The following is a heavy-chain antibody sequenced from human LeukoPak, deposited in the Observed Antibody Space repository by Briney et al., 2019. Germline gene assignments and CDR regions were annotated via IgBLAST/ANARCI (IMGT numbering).Heavy chain of an antibody. CDR3: AREGGDHNYKYERYLDS. J-gene: IGHJ4*02. V-gene: IGHV4-4*07. Sequence: SETLSLTCTVSGGSLSSYYWSWIRQPAGKGLEWIGHIYTSGSTNYNPSLKSRVTMSVDTSKNQFSLKVNSVTAADTAVYYCAREGGDHNYKYERYLDSWGQGTLVIVSS. CDR2: IYTSGST. D-gene: IGHD5-24*01. CDR1: GGSLSSYY.